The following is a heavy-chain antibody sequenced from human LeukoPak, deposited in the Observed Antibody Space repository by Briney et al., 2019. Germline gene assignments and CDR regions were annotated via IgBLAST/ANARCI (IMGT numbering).Heavy chain of an antibody. CDR3: ARTANFAAGYYIDY. J-gene: IGHJ4*02. CDR1: GFTLRNYA. V-gene: IGHV3-23*01. CDR2: ITGSGGST. D-gene: IGHD6-13*01. Sequence: GGSLRLSCAASGFTLRNYAMSWVRQAPGKGLAWVSGITGSGGSTNYADSVKGRFTISRDNAKNSLYLQMNSLRAEDTAVYYCARTANFAAGYYIDYWGQGTLVTVSS.